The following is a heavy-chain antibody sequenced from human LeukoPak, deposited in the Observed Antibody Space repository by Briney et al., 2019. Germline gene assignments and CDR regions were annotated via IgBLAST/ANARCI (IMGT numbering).Heavy chain of an antibody. CDR1: GGSFSGYY. Sequence: SETLSLTCAVYGGSFSGYYWSWIRQPPGKGLEWIGEINHSGSTNYNPSLKSRVTISVDTSKNQFSLKLSSVTAADTAVYYCARAGSSSRFLGPWGQGTLVTVSS. V-gene: IGHV4-34*01. CDR2: INHSGST. J-gene: IGHJ5*02. D-gene: IGHD6-13*01. CDR3: ARAGSSSRFLGP.